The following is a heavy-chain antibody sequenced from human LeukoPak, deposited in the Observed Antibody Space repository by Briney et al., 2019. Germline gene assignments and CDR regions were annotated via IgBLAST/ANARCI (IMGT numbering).Heavy chain of an antibody. CDR3: AKDGCSSTSCYVYYYYYMDV. D-gene: IGHD2-2*01. CDR2: ISGSGGST. J-gene: IGHJ6*03. CDR1: GFTFSSYA. Sequence: PGGSLRLSCAASGFTFSSYAMSWVRQAPGKGLEWVPAISGSGGSTYYADSVKGRFTISRDNSKNTLYLQMNSLRAEDTAVYYCAKDGCSSTSCYVYYYYYMDVWGKGTTVTVSS. V-gene: IGHV3-23*01.